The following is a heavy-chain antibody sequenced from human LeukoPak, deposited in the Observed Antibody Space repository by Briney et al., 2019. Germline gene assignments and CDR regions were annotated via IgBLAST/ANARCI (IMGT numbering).Heavy chain of an antibody. V-gene: IGHV3-30*02. Sequence: GSLRLSCAASGFTFSSYGMHWVRQTPGKGLEWVAFIQYDGSKTYYTDSVKGRFTISRDNSKNTLWLQMNSLRPEDTALYYCSPLVPFDYWGQGTLVTVSS. D-gene: IGHD6-13*01. CDR3: SPLVPFDY. CDR2: IQYDGSKT. J-gene: IGHJ4*02. CDR1: GFTFSSYG.